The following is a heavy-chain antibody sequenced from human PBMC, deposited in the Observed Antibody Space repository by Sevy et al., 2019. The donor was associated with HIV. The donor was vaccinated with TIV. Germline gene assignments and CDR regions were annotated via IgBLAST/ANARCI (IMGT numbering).Heavy chain of an antibody. V-gene: IGHV3-21*01. Sequence: GGSLRLSCAGSGFTFSRSSMNWVRQAPGKGLEWVSSISSSSNYIYYADSVKGRFTISRENAKISLLLLMNSLRAEDSAVYYCARDKRETYFNGSTSSDAFNIWGQGTLVAVSS. J-gene: IGHJ3*02. CDR1: GFTFSRSS. CDR3: ARDKRETYFNGSTSSDAFNI. CDR2: ISSSSNYI. D-gene: IGHD3-22*01.